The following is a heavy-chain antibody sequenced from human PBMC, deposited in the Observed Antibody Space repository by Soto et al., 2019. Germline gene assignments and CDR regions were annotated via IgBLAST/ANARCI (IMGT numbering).Heavy chain of an antibody. Sequence: SETLSLTCTVSGGSISSGGYYWSWIRQHPGKGLEWIGYIYYSGSTYYNPSLKSRVTISVDTSKNQFSLKLSSVTAADTAVYYCARGGRFRSGYPNARYNWFDPWGQGTLVTVSS. CDR3: ARGGRFRSGYPNARYNWFDP. CDR1: GGSISSGGYY. V-gene: IGHV4-31*03. J-gene: IGHJ5*02. CDR2: IYYSGST. D-gene: IGHD3-3*01.